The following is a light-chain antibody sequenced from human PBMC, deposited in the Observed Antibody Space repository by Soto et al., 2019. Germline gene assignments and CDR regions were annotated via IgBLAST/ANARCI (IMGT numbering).Light chain of an antibody. CDR2: AVN. J-gene: IGLJ1*01. CDR3: CSYATSYTHV. V-gene: IGLV1-44*01. CDR1: SSNIGSNT. Sequence: QSVLTQPPSASGTPGQRVTISCSGSSSNIGSNTVNWYQQDPGKAPKLILYAVNKPPSGVSNRFSGSKSGDTASLTISGLQAEDEADYYCCSYATSYTHVFGSGTKVPS.